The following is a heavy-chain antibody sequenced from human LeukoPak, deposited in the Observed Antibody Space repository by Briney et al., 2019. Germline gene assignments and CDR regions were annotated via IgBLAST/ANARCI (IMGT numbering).Heavy chain of an antibody. Sequence: GGSLRLSCAASGFTFSSYAMSWVRQAPGKGLEWVSAISGSGGSTYYADSAKGRFTISRDNSKNTLYLQMNSLRAEDTAVYYCAKKETTYSSSPGDYWGQGTLATVSS. D-gene: IGHD6-6*01. J-gene: IGHJ4*02. CDR2: ISGSGGST. CDR3: AKKETTYSSSPGDY. CDR1: GFTFSSYA. V-gene: IGHV3-23*01.